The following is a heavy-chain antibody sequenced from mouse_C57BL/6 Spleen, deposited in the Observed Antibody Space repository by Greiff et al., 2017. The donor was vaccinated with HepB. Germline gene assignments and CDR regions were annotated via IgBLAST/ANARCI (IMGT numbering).Heavy chain of an antibody. J-gene: IGHJ2*01. CDR1: GFSLTSYA. D-gene: IGHD2-4*01. CDR3: ARGYDYDGTSYFDY. Sequence: VQLVESGPGLVAPSQCLSITCTVSGFSLTSYAISWVRQPPGQGLEWLGVIWTGGGTNYNSALKTRLSISKDNSKTQFILKMNILQTDDTARYYCARGYDYDGTSYFDYWGQGTTLTVSS. V-gene: IGHV2-9-1*01. CDR2: IWTGGGT.